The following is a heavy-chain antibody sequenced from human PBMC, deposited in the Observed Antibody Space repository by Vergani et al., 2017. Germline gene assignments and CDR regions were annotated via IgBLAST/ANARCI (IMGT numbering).Heavy chain of an antibody. CDR1: GGSISSYY. V-gene: IGHV4-59*12. CDR2: IYYSGST. J-gene: IGHJ4*02. D-gene: IGHD3-3*01. Sequence: QVQLQESGPGLVKPSETLSLTCTVSGGSISSYYWSWIRQPPGKGLECIGYIYYSGSTNYNPSLKSRVTMSVDTSNNQFSLKLSSVTAADTAVYYCATRRITIFGVVLDYWGQGTLVTVSS. CDR3: ATRRITIFGVVLDY.